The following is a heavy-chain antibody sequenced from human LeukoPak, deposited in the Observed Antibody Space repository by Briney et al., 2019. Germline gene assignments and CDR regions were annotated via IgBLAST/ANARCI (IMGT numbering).Heavy chain of an antibody. D-gene: IGHD4-23*01. J-gene: IGHJ3*02. CDR3: ARVMTTVITDAFDI. V-gene: IGHV1-69*04. Sequence: SVKVSCKASGGTFSSYAISWVRQAPGQGLEWMGRIIPILGIANYAKKSQGRVTITADKSTSTDYMELSSLRSEDTAVYYCARVMTTVITDAFDIWGQGTMVTVSS. CDR1: GGTFSSYA. CDR2: IIPILGIA.